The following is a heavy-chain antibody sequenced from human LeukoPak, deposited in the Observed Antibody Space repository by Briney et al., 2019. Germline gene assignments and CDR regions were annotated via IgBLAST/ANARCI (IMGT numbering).Heavy chain of an antibody. CDR2: IYYSGST. V-gene: IGHV4-59*01. D-gene: IGHD6-6*01. CDR1: GGSISSYY. J-gene: IGHJ3*02. CDR3: ARLAHSRGSSRWSPSNDAFDI. Sequence: PSETLSLTCTVSGGSISSYYWSWIRQPPGKGLEGSGYIYYSGSTNYNPSLKSRVTISVDTSKNQFSLKLSSVTAADTAVYYCARLAHSRGSSRWSPSNDAFDIWGQGTMVTVSS.